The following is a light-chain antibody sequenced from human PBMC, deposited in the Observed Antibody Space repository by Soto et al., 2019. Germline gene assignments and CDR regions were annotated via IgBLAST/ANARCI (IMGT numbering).Light chain of an antibody. CDR1: QTVPNNY. Sequence: EIVLTQSPGTLSLSAGDGVSLSCRASQTVPNNYLAWYQQKPDQAPRLLIFGASNRATGIPDRFGGSGSGTDFARSISRLEPEDVAVYYCQQYGASPLTFGGGARLEVK. CDR2: GAS. J-gene: IGKJ4*01. V-gene: IGKV3-20*01. CDR3: QQYGASPLT.